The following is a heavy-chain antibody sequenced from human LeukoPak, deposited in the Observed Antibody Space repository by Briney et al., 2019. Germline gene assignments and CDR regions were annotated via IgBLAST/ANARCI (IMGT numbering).Heavy chain of an antibody. J-gene: IGHJ6*02. D-gene: IGHD5-18*01. V-gene: IGHV4-59*01. CDR3: AREGVDTAMVTPGRDYYGMDV. CDR2: IYYSGST. Sequence: PSETLSLTCIVSGASISGYYWSWIRQPPGKGLEWIGYIYYSGSTNYNPSLKSRVTISVDTSKNQFSLKLSSVTAADTAVYYCAREGVDTAMVTPGRDYYGMDVWGQGTTVTVSS. CDR1: GASISGYY.